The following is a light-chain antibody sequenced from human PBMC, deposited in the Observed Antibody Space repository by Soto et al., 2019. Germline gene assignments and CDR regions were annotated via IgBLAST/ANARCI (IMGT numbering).Light chain of an antibody. Sequence: DIQMTQSPSPLSGSVGDRVTITCRASQTISSWLAWYQQKPGKAPKLMIYKASTLKSGVPSRFSGSGSGTEFTLTISSLQPDDVATYYCQHYKSYSEALGQGTKVDI. CDR1: QTISSW. CDR2: KAS. V-gene: IGKV1-5*03. J-gene: IGKJ1*01. CDR3: QHYKSYSEA.